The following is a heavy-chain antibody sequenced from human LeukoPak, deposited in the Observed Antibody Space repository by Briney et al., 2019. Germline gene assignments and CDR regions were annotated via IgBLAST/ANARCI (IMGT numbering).Heavy chain of an antibody. CDR1: GGSISSSSYY. V-gene: IGHV4-39*07. CDR3: ARAPELYYGSGLDYFDY. Sequence: SETLSLTCTVSGGSISSSSYYWGWIRQPPGKGLEWIGSIYYSASTYYNPSLKSRVTISVDTSKNQFSLKLSSVTAADTAVYYCARAPELYYGSGLDYFDYWGQGTLVTVSS. D-gene: IGHD3-10*01. CDR2: IYYSAST. J-gene: IGHJ4*02.